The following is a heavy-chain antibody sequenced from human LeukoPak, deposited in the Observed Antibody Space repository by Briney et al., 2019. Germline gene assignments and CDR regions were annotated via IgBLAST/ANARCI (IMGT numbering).Heavy chain of an antibody. V-gene: IGHV3-23*01. CDR1: GFTFSSYA. D-gene: IGHD3-3*01. J-gene: IGHJ4*02. CDR2: ISGSGGST. Sequence: GGSLRLSCAASGFTFSSYAMSWVRQAPGKGLEWVSAISGSGGSTYYADSVKGRFTISRDNSKNTLYLQMNSLRAEDTAVYYCAWDDFWSGYYIWGQGTLVTVSS. CDR3: AWDDFWSGYYI.